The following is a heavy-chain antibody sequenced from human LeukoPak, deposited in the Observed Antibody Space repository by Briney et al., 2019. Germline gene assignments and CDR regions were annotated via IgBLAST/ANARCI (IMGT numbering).Heavy chain of an antibody. J-gene: IGHJ4*02. Sequence: SETLSLTCTVSGGSISSGDYYWSWIRQPPGKGLELIGYIYYSGSTYYNPSLKSRVTISVDTSKNQFSLKLSSVTAADTAVYYCARERRTVTTFLIDYWGQGTLVTASS. CDR1: GGSISSGDYY. CDR2: IYYSGST. V-gene: IGHV4-30-4*01. D-gene: IGHD4-11*01. CDR3: ARERRTVTTFLIDY.